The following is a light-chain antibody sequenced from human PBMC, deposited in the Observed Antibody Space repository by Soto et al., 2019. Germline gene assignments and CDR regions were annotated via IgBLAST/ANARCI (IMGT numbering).Light chain of an antibody. V-gene: IGLV2-14*01. J-gene: IGLJ1*01. CDR3: SSYTSSSTPLA. Sequence: QSVLTQPASVSGSPGQSITISCTGTSSDVGGYNYVSWYQQHPGKAPKLMISEVSIRSSGVSDRFSGSKSGSTASLTISGLQADDEADYYCSSYTSSSTPLAFGTGTKLTVL. CDR1: SSDVGGYNY. CDR2: EVS.